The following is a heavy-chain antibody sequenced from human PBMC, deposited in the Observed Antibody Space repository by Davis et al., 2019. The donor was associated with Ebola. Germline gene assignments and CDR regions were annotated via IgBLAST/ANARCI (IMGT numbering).Heavy chain of an antibody. CDR2: IIPIFGTA. J-gene: IGHJ6*03. D-gene: IGHD2-2*01. Sequence: SVKVSCKASGYTFTSYDINWVRQAPGQGLEWMGGIIPIFGTANYAQKFQGRVTITADESTSTAYMELSSLRSEDTAVYYCARAGDIVVVPAATPLGYYMDVWGKGTTVTVSS. CDR1: GYTFTSYD. CDR3: ARAGDIVVVPAATPLGYYMDV. V-gene: IGHV1-69*13.